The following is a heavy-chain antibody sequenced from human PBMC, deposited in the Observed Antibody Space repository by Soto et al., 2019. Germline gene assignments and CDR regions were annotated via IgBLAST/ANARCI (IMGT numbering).Heavy chain of an antibody. CDR3: ARYCSSTSCYRAFDY. Sequence: GSLRLSCAASGFTVSSNYMSWVRQAPGKGLEWVSVIYSGGSTYYADSVKGRFTISRDNSKNTLYLQMNSLRAEDTAVYYCARYCSSTSCYRAFDYWGQGTLVTVSS. D-gene: IGHD2-2*02. CDR2: IYSGGST. V-gene: IGHV3-53*01. J-gene: IGHJ4*02. CDR1: GFTVSSNY.